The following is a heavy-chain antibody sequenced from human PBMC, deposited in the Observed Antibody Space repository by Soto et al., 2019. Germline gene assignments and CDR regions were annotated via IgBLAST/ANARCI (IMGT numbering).Heavy chain of an antibody. V-gene: IGHV4-31*03. CDR1: GGSINSGGYY. CDR3: AREEVAYSGSVSYNWIDP. D-gene: IGHD3-10*01. Sequence: SETLSLTCTVSGGSINSGGYYWSWIRQHPGKALEWIGYIYYSGSTYYNPSLKSRVTMSVDTSNNQFSVKLSSVTAADTAVYYCAREEVAYSGSVSYNWIDPWGQGTLVTVS. CDR2: IYYSGST. J-gene: IGHJ5*02.